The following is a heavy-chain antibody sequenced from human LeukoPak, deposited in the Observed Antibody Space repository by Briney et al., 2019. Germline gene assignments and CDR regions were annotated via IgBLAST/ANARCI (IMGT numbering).Heavy chain of an antibody. CDR1: GGSFSGYY. J-gene: IGHJ4*02. Sequence: PSETLSLACAVYGGSFSGYYWSWIRQPPGKGLEWIGEINHSGSTNYNPSLKSRVTISVDTSKNQFSLKLSSVTAADTAVYYCARGRYYYDSSGYSKKRSYYFDYWGQGTLVTVSS. CDR2: INHSGST. CDR3: ARGRYYYDSSGYSKKRSYYFDY. D-gene: IGHD3-22*01. V-gene: IGHV4-34*01.